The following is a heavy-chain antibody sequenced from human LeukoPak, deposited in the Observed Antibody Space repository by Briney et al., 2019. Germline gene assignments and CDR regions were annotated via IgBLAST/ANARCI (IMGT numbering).Heavy chain of an antibody. CDR1: GGSISSSSYY. CDR2: IYYSGST. V-gene: IGHV4-39*01. Sequence: SETLSLTCTVSGGSISSSSYYWGWIRQPPGKGLEWIGSIYYSGSTYYNPSLKSRVTISVDTSKNQFSLKLSSVTAADTAVYYCARRVGYCSSTSCYADEIDYWGQGTLVTVSS. CDR3: ARRVGYCSSTSCYADEIDY. J-gene: IGHJ4*02. D-gene: IGHD2-2*01.